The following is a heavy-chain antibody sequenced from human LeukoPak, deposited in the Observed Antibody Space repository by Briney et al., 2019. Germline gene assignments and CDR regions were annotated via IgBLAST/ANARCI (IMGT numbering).Heavy chain of an antibody. CDR2: IYYSGST. CDR3: ARDQYYYDSSGYLFDY. J-gene: IGHJ4*02. V-gene: IGHV4-39*07. Sequence: PSETLSLTCTVSDGSISTSDYYWGWIRQPPGKGLEWIGSIYYSGSTYYNPSLKSRVTISVDTSKNQFSLKLSSVTAADTAVYYCARDQYYYDSSGYLFDYWGQGTLVTVSS. D-gene: IGHD3-22*01. CDR1: DGSISTSDYY.